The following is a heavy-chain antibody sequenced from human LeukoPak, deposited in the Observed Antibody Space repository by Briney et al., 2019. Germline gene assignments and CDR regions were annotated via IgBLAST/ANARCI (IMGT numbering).Heavy chain of an antibody. V-gene: IGHV3-48*01. CDR2: ISSSSRTI. D-gene: IGHD1-14*01. CDR3: AKGSPRGGLDS. CDR1: DVTLSTFT. Sequence: GGSLRLSCAASDVTLSTFTMHWVRQAPGKGLEWVSSISSSSRTINYADSVQGRFTVSRDNANNSMYLQMNELRREDTAVYYCAKGSPRGGLDSWGRGTLVTVSS. J-gene: IGHJ4*02.